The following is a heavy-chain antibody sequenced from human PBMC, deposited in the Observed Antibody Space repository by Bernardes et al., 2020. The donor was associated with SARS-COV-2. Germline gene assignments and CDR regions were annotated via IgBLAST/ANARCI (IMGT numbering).Heavy chain of an antibody. V-gene: IGHV3-21*04. CDR3: ARSIPTYGTRIAPYED. J-gene: IGHJ4*02. CDR1: GFTFSTYT. Sequence: GGSLRLSCAASGFTFSTYTMNWVRQAPGKGLEWVSSISFDSNYIYYADSVKGRFSISRDNPQTSLFLQMNSLSAEDTAVYYCARSIPTYGTRIAPYEDWGQGTLVTVSS. D-gene: IGHD1-26*01. CDR2: ISFDSNYI.